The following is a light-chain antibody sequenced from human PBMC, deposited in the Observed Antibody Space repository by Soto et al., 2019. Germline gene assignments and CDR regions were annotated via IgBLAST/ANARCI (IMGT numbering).Light chain of an antibody. CDR2: AAS. V-gene: IGKV1-39*01. J-gene: IGKJ1*01. Sequence: DIQMTQSPSSLSASVGDRVTITCRASQSISSYLNWYQQKPGKAPKLLIYAASSLQSGVPSRFSGSGSGTDFTLTISSLQPEDVATYYGQQSYSTPLTFGQWTKVEIK. CDR3: QQSYSTPLT. CDR1: QSISSY.